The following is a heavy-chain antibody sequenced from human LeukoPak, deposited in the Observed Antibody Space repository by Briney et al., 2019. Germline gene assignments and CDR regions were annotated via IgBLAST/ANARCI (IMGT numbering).Heavy chain of an antibody. D-gene: IGHD6-19*01. CDR3: AKKHFPTSGWIDS. V-gene: IGHV3-21*04. CDR1: GFTFSSYS. Sequence: GGSLRLSCAASGFTFSSYSMNWVRQAPGKGLEWVSSISSSSSYIYYADSVKGRFTISRDNAKDSLYLQMNSLRAEDTAVYYCAKKHFPTSGWIDSWGQGTLVTVSS. CDR2: ISSSSSYI. J-gene: IGHJ4*02.